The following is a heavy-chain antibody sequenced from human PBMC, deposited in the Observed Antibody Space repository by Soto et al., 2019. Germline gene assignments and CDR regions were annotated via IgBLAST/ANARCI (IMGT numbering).Heavy chain of an antibody. CDR1: GGTFSSYA. J-gene: IGHJ6*02. Sequence: QVQLVQSGAEVKKPGSSVKVSCKASGGTFSSYAISWVRQAPGQGLEWMGEIIPIFGTANYAQKFQGRVTITADESTSTAYMELSSLRSEDTAVYYCAVYGSGSSNYYYYGMDVWGQGTTVTVSS. CDR2: IIPIFGTA. CDR3: AVYGSGSSNYYYYGMDV. D-gene: IGHD3-10*01. V-gene: IGHV1-69*01.